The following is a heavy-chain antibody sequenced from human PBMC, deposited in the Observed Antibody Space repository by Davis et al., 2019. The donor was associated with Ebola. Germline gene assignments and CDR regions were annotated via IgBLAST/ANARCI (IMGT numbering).Heavy chain of an antibody. Sequence: ASVKVSCKASGYTFTSYGISWVRQAPGQGLEWMGWISAYNGNTNYAQKLQGRVNMTTDTSTSTAYMELRSLRSDDTAVYYCARGITMVRGQDYFDYWGQGTLVTVSS. CDR1: GYTFTSYG. J-gene: IGHJ4*02. CDR2: ISAYNGNT. D-gene: IGHD3-10*01. CDR3: ARGITMVRGQDYFDY. V-gene: IGHV1-18*01.